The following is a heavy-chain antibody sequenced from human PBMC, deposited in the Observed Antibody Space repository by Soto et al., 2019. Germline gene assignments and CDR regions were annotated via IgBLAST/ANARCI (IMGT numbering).Heavy chain of an antibody. J-gene: IGHJ5*02. V-gene: IGHV2-5*02. CDR1: GFSISTSGEG. CDR2: LYWDYDE. CDR3: AHRRHYCSGSTCYGWFER. Sequence: PTGTRTLTCTCSGFSISTSGEGVGWIRQPPGKSLEWLALLYWDYDERYSPSLKSRLTITNDTAKNQVVLTMTNMDPVDSATYYCAHRRHYCSGSTCYGWFERWGPGTRVPVSS. D-gene: IGHD2-15*01.